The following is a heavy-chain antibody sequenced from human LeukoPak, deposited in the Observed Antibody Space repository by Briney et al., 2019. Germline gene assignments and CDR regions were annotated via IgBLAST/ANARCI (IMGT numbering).Heavy chain of an antibody. V-gene: IGHV3-30*18. CDR3: AKERSSSWTRYFDY. CDR1: GFTFSSYG. D-gene: IGHD6-13*01. J-gene: IGHJ4*02. CDR2: ISYDGSNK. Sequence: GGSLRLSCEGSGFTFSSYGMHWVRQAPGKGLEWVAVISYDGSNKYYADSVKGRFTISRDNSKNTLYLQMNSLRAEDTAVYYCAKERSSSWTRYFDYWGQGTLVTVSS.